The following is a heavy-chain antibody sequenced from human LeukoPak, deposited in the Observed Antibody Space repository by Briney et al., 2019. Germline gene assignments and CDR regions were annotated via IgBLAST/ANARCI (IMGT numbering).Heavy chain of an antibody. Sequence: PGGSLRLSCAASGFTVSSNYMSWVRQAPGKGLEWVSVIYSGGSTYYADSVKGRFSISRDNPKNTLYLQMNSLRAEDTAVYYCARGGPYSSGWYSVDYWGQGTLVTVSS. J-gene: IGHJ4*02. D-gene: IGHD6-19*01. V-gene: IGHV3-66*01. CDR2: IYSGGST. CDR1: GFTVSSNY. CDR3: ARGGPYSSGWYSVDY.